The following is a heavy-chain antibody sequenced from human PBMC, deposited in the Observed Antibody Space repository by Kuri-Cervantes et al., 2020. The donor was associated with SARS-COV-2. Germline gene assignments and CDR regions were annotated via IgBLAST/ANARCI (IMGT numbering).Heavy chain of an antibody. J-gene: IGHJ5*02. Sequence: ASVKVSCKASGYTFTSYDINWVRQATGQGLEWMGWMNPNSGNIGYAQKFQGRVTITRNTSISTAYMELSSLRSEDTAVYYCARVGYDFWSGPNWFDPWGQGTLVTVSS. D-gene: IGHD3-3*01. CDR2: MNPNSGNI. CDR3: ARVGYDFWSGPNWFDP. V-gene: IGHV1-8*03. CDR1: GYTFTSYD.